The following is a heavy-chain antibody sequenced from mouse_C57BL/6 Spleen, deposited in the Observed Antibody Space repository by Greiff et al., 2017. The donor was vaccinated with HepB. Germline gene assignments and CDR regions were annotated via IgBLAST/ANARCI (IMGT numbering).Heavy chain of an antibody. V-gene: IGHV1-4*01. CDR2: INPSSGYT. Sequence: QVHVKQSGAELARPGASVKMSCKASGYTFTSYTMHWVKQRPGQGLEWIGYINPSSGYTKYNQKFKDKATLTADKSSSTAYMQLSSLTSEDSAVYYCARCDYHAMDYWGQGTSVTVSS. CDR3: ARCDYHAMDY. J-gene: IGHJ4*01. CDR1: GYTFTSYT.